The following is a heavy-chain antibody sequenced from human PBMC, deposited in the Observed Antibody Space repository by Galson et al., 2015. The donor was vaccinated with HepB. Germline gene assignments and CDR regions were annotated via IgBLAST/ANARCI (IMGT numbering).Heavy chain of an antibody. CDR1: GYTFTSYG. D-gene: IGHD3-22*01. J-gene: IGHJ3*02. Sequence: SVKVSCKASGYTFTSYGISWVRQAPGQGLEWMGWISAYNGNTNYAQKLQGRVTMTTDTSTSTAYMELRSLRSDDTAVYCCARDRITMIVVPRGFDIWGQGTMVTVSS. CDR3: ARDRITMIVVPRGFDI. CDR2: ISAYNGNT. V-gene: IGHV1-18*01.